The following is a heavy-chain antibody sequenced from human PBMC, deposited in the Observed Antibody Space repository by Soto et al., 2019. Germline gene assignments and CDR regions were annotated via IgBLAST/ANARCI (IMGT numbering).Heavy chain of an antibody. CDR3: ARGVGIYYFDY. V-gene: IGHV1-2*04. CDR1: GFTFTGYY. J-gene: IGHJ4*02. CDR2: INPNSGGT. Sequence: GASVKVSCKASGFTFTGYYMQWVRQAPGQGLEWMGWINPNSGGTNYAQKFQGWVTMTRDTSISTAYMELSRLRSDDTAVYYCARGVGIYYFDYWGQGTLVTVSS.